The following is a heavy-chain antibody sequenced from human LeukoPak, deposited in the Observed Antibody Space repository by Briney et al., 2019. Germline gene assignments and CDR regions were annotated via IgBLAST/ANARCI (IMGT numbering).Heavy chain of an antibody. J-gene: IGHJ3*02. CDR1: GGSFSGYY. Sequence: NSSETLSLTCAVYGGSFSGYYWSWIRQPPGKGLEWIGYIYYSGSTNYNPSLKSRVTISVDTSKNQFSLKLSSVTAADTAVYYCAKGIAARLFAFDIWGQGTMVTVSS. V-gene: IGHV4-59*08. CDR3: AKGIAARLFAFDI. CDR2: IYYSGST. D-gene: IGHD6-6*01.